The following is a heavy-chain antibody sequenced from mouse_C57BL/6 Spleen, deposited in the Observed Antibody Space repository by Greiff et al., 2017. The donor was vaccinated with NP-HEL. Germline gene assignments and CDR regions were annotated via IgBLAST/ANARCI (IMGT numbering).Heavy chain of an antibody. CDR3: ARRIDYYGSSYGAMDY. V-gene: IGHV1-18*01. Sequence: VQLQQSGPELVKPGASVKIPCKASGYTFTDYNMDWVKQSHGKSLEWIGDINPNNGGTIYNQKFKGKATLTVDKSSSTAYMELRSLTSEDTAVYYCARRIDYYGSSYGAMDYWGQGTSVTVSS. D-gene: IGHD1-1*01. CDR1: GYTFTDYN. J-gene: IGHJ4*01. CDR2: INPNNGGT.